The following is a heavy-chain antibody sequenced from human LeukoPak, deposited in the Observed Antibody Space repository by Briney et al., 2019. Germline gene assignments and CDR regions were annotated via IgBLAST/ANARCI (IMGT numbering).Heavy chain of an antibody. J-gene: IGHJ6*03. CDR1: GGSISSSSYY. V-gene: IGHV4-39*07. Sequence: SETLSLTCTVSGGSISSSSYYWGWICQPPGEGLEWIGSIYYSGSTYYNPSLKSRVTISVDTSKNQFSLKLSSVTAADTAVYYCARATRFLEWLYYYYYMDVWGKGTTVTVSS. CDR3: ARATRFLEWLYYYYYMDV. D-gene: IGHD3-3*01. CDR2: IYYSGST.